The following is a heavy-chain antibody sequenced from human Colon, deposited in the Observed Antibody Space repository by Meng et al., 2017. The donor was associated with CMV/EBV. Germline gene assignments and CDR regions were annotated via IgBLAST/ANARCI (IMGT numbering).Heavy chain of an antibody. CDR1: GGSSSVHY. J-gene: IGHJ1*01. CDR3: GRAGARGVPIDV. D-gene: IGHD3-10*01. Sequence: QLQESGPGLVKPSATSSLTGTVSGGSSSVHYWTWVRRPAGEGLQWLGRIYSNGRIDANYSLRSRVTISVDTSKNQLSLRLTSVTAADTAVYYCGRAGARGVPIDVWGRGTLVTVSS. V-gene: IGHV4-4*07. CDR2: IYSNGRI.